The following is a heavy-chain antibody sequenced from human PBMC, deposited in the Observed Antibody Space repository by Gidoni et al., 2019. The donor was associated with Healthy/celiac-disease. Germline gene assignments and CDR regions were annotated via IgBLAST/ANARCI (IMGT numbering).Heavy chain of an antibody. D-gene: IGHD5-18*01. J-gene: IGHJ6*02. CDR1: GYTFTSYY. CDR3: ARDIPVDTAMAHYYGMDV. CDR2: INPSGGST. Sequence: QVQLVQSGAEVKKPGASVKVSCKASGYTFTSYYMHWVRQAPGQGLEWMGIINPSGGSTSYAQKFQGRVTMTRDTSTSTVYMELSSLRSEDTAVYYCARDIPVDTAMAHYYGMDVWGQGTTVTVSS. V-gene: IGHV1-46*01.